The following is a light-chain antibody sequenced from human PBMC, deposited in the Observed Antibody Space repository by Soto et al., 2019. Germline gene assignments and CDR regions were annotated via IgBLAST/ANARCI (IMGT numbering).Light chain of an antibody. V-gene: IGKV3-20*01. J-gene: IGKJ2*01. CDR2: GAS. CDR3: QQYGSSPYS. CDR1: QSVRSNY. Sequence: EIVLTQSPGTLSLSPGERATLSCRSSQSVRSNYLAWYQQKPGQAPRLLIYGASSRATGVRDRLSGSGSGPDITLTISRLEPEDFAGYSCQQYGSSPYSFGRGTKREI.